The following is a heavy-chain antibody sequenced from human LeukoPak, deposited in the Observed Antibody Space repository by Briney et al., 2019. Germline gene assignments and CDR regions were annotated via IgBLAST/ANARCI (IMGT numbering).Heavy chain of an antibody. D-gene: IGHD6-13*01. Sequence: SETLSLTCTVSGGSISSSSYYWGWIRQPPGKGLEWIGSIYYSGSTYYNPSLKRRVTISVDTSKNQFSLKLSSVTAADTAVYYCARERSLAAAGINWFDPWGQGTLATVSS. CDR3: ARERSLAAAGINWFDP. CDR2: IYYSGST. CDR1: GGSISSSSYY. V-gene: IGHV4-39*07. J-gene: IGHJ5*02.